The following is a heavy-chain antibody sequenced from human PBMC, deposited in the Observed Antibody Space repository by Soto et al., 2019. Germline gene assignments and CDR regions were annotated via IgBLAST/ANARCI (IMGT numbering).Heavy chain of an antibody. Sequence: QVQLVQSGAEVKKPGASVKVSCKASGYTFTGYYMHWVRQAPGQGVEWMGWINPNSGGTNYAQTVQVWVTMTRDPSISTAYMELSRLRSDDTAVYYCARGYCTNGVCYSVFDYWGQGTLVTVSS. CDR1: GYTFTGYY. V-gene: IGHV1-2*04. CDR2: INPNSGGT. D-gene: IGHD2-8*01. CDR3: ARGYCTNGVCYSVFDY. J-gene: IGHJ4*02.